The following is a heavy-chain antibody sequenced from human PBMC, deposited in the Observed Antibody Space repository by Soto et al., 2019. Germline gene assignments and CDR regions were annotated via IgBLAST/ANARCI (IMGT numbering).Heavy chain of an antibody. CDR3: ARKDKSGYFNWFDP. CDR2: IFPSDSDT. CDR1: GYKFTSSW. Sequence: GESLKISCRTSGYKFTSSWIAWVRQMPGKGLEWMGIIFPSDSDTRYSPSFQGQVTISADRSTSTVFLQWASLKASDTAVYFCARKDKSGYFNWFDPWAQGTLVXV. J-gene: IGHJ5*02. D-gene: IGHD3-22*01. V-gene: IGHV5-51*01.